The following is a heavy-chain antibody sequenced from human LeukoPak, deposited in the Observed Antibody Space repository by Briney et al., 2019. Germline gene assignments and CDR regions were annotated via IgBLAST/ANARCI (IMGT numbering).Heavy chain of an antibody. V-gene: IGHV3-30-3*01. CDR2: ISYDGSNK. J-gene: IGHJ3*02. CDR3: ARVLYYYDSSGYAGLDAFDI. CDR1: GFTFSSYA. Sequence: PGRSLRLSCAASGFTFSSYAMHWVRQAPGKGLEWVAVISYDGSNKYYADSVKGRFTISRDNSKNTLYLQMNSLRAEDTAVYYCARVLYYYDSSGYAGLDAFDIWGQGTMVTVSS. D-gene: IGHD3-22*01.